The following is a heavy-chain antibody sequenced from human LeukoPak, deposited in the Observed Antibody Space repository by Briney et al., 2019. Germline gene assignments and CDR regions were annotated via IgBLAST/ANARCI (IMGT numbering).Heavy chain of an antibody. CDR2: IYYSGST. V-gene: IGHV4-59*13. Sequence: SETVSLTCTVSGGSISSYYWNWIREPPGKGLVWIGYIYYSGSTNYNPSLKSRVTMSVDTSKNQFSLNLSSVTAADTAFYYCARDRVPCYDGSGIDCWGQGTLLTVSS. D-gene: IGHD3-22*01. CDR1: GGSISSYY. J-gene: IGHJ4*02. CDR3: ARDRVPCYDGSGIDC.